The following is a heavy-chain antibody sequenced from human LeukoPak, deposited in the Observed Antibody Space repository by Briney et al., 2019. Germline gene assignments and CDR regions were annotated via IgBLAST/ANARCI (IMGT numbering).Heavy chain of an antibody. V-gene: IGHV4-59*01. CDR2: IYYSGST. J-gene: IGHJ4*02. D-gene: IGHD3-9*01. CDR1: GGSISSYY. Sequence: SETLSLTCTVSGGSISSYYWSWIRQPPGKGLEWIGYIYYSGSTNYNPSLKSRVTISVDTSKNQFSLKLSSVTAADTAVYYCASYDILTGYQIDYWGQGTLVTVSS. CDR3: ASYDILTGYQIDY.